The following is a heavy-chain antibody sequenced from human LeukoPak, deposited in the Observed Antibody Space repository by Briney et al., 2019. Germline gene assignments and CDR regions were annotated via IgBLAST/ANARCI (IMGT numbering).Heavy chain of an antibody. Sequence: GGSLRLSCAASGFTYSSYAMSWVRQAPGKGLEWVSGISGSGGSTYYADSVKGRFTISRDISKNTLYLLMNSLRAEDTAVYYCAKGAHYDSRGAFDIWGQGTMVTVSS. CDR3: AKGAHYDSRGAFDI. V-gene: IGHV3-23*01. D-gene: IGHD3-22*01. CDR2: ISGSGGST. J-gene: IGHJ3*02. CDR1: GFTYSSYA.